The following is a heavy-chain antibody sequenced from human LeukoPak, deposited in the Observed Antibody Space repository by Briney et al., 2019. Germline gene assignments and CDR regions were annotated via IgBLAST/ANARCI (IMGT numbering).Heavy chain of an antibody. CDR2: IKTKTDGGTT. Sequence: GGSLRLSCEASGFTFSNVWMNWVRQAPGKGLEWIGRIKTKTDGGTTEYAAPVKGRFTISRDDSKNTVYLQMNSLKTEDTALYYCVTRVRSTGDYWGQGTLVTVSS. CDR3: VTRVRSTGDY. J-gene: IGHJ4*02. CDR1: GFTFSNVW. D-gene: IGHD1-1*01. V-gene: IGHV3-15*01.